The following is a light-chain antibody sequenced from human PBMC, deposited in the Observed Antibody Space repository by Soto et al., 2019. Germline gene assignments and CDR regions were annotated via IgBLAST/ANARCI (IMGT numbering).Light chain of an antibody. Sequence: SALTQPASVSGSPGQSITISCTGTSSDVGGYNYVSWSQQHPGKAPKLLISEVSNRPSGVSNRFSGSKSGNTASLTISGLQADDEADYYCSSYTASSTLVFGTGTKVTVL. CDR1: SSDVGGYNY. J-gene: IGLJ1*01. CDR2: EVS. CDR3: SSYTASSTLV. V-gene: IGLV2-14*03.